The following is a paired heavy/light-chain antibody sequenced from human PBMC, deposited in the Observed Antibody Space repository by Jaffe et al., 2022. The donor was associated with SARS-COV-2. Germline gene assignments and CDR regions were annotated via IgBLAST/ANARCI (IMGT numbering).Heavy chain of an antibody. CDR2: VHTSGST. Sequence: QVQLQESGPGLVKPSQTLSLTCTVSGGSISSGSYYWSWIRQPAGKGLEWIGRVHTSGSTNYNPSLKSRVTISVDTSKNLFSLKLTSVTAADTAVYYCARRGDSSSLWYFDLWGRGTLVTVSS. CDR3: ARRGDSSSLWYFDL. J-gene: IGHJ2*01. D-gene: IGHD6-6*01. V-gene: IGHV4-61*02. CDR1: GGSISSGSYY.
Light chain of an antibody. V-gene: IGKV3-20*01. CDR2: GAS. CDR3: QQYGSSPTWT. J-gene: IGKJ1*01. CDR1: QSVVSNY. Sequence: EVVLTQSPVTLSLSPGERATLSCRASQSVVSNYLAWYQQKPGQAPRLLIYGASSRATGIPDRFSGSGSGTDFTLTISRLEPEDFAVYYCQQYGSSPTWTFGQGTRVEIK.